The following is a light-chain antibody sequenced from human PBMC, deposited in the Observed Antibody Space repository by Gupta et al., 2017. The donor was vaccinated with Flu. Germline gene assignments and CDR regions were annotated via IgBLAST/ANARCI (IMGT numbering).Light chain of an antibody. CDR2: KGR. Sequence: PGTTTTISFSGDVGSDYYVCWHPPNPGQAPLLVLQKGRRRPAGIPGRFSGSTSGTTVTLTISGVRAEDAGDYYCQAAASSDKWVFGGGTKLTVV. CDR3: QAAASSDKWV. V-gene: IGLV3-25*03. CDR1: VGSDYY. J-gene: IGLJ3*02.